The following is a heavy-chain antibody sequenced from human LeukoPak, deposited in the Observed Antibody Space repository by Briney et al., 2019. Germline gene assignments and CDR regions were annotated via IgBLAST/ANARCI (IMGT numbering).Heavy chain of an antibody. CDR3: ARDLLQWQTNNWLAP. Sequence: ASVTASCKTSGYRFTNYGVNWVRQAPGQGLEWMGWTSAYNGDTKYGQKFQGRLTMTTDTSTSTAYMDVRSLRSEDTAVYYCARDLLQWQTNNWLAPWGQGTLVTVSS. CDR1: GYRFTNYG. D-gene: IGHD6-19*01. J-gene: IGHJ5*02. CDR2: TSAYNGDT. V-gene: IGHV1-18*01.